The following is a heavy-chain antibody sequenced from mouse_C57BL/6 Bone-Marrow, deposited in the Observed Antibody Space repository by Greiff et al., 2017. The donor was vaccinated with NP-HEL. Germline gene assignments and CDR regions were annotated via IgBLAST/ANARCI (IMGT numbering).Heavy chain of an antibody. V-gene: IGHV1-81*01. CDR2: IYPRSGNT. CDR3: AIITTVVAYYFDY. D-gene: IGHD1-1*01. J-gene: IGHJ2*01. CDR1: GYTFTSYG. Sequence: VKLQESGAELARPGASVKLSCKASGYTFTSYGISWVKQRTGQGLEWIGEIYPRSGNTYYNEKFKGKATLTADKSSSTAYMELRSLTSEDSAVYFCAIITTVVAYYFDYWGQGTTLTVSS.